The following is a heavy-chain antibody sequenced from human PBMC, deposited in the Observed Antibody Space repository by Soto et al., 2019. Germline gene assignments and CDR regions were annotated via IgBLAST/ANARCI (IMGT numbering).Heavy chain of an antibody. J-gene: IGHJ4*02. V-gene: IGHV4-34*01. Sequence: PSETLSLTCAVYGGSFSGYYWSWIRQPPGKGLEWIGEINHSGSTNYNPSLKSRVTISADKSISTAYLQWSSLKASDTAMYYCARHVGGVDWFVFDYWGQGTLVTVSS. CDR1: GGSFSGYY. CDR3: ARHVGGVDWFVFDY. CDR2: INHSGST. D-gene: IGHD3-9*01.